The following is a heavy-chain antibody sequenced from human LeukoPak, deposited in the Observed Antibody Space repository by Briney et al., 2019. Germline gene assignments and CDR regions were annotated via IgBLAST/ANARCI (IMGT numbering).Heavy chain of an antibody. D-gene: IGHD5-18*01. CDR2: ISYDGSNK. V-gene: IGHV3-30*18. J-gene: IGHJ5*02. CDR1: GFTFSSYG. CDR3: AKAQVPLRANSYPRGWFDP. Sequence: PGGSLRLSCAASGFTFSSYGMHWVRQAPGKGLEWVAVISYDGSNKYYADSVKGRFTISRDNSKNTLYLQMNSLRAEDTAVYYCAKAQVPLRANSYPRGWFDPWGQGTLVTVSS.